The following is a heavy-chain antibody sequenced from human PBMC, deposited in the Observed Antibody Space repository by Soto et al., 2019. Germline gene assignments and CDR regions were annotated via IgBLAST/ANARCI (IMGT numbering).Heavy chain of an antibody. CDR3: ARGQSRAGIAACYIGV. J-gene: IGHJ6*03. CDR1: GGSISSYY. Sequence: QVQLQESGPGLVKPSETLSLTCTVSGGSISSYYWSWIRQPPGKGLEWIGYIYYSGSTNYNPSLKRRLTLSVDTSQNPFSLKPSSGTAAGTAVYYWARGQSRAGIAACYIGVWGKGNTVTVSS. D-gene: IGHD6-13*01. CDR2: IYYSGST. V-gene: IGHV4-59*01.